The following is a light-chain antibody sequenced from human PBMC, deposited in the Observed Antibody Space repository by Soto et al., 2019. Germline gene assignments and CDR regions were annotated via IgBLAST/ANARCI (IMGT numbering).Light chain of an antibody. Sequence: EIVMTQSPSTLSVSPGERATLSCRASQSVSSNLAWYHQKPGQAPRLLIFDASNRATGSPARFSGSGSGTDFTLTISSLEPEDFAVYYCQQRSNWPITFGQGTRLEIK. V-gene: IGKV3-11*01. CDR1: QSVSSN. CDR2: DAS. CDR3: QQRSNWPIT. J-gene: IGKJ5*01.